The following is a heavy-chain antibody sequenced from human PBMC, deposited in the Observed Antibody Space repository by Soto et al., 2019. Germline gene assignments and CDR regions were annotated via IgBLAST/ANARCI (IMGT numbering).Heavy chain of an antibody. CDR3: ARHMMSCGGDCYAFFL. J-gene: IGHJ4*02. CDR2: IIPIFGTA. Sequence: QVQLVQSGAEVKKPGSSVKVSCKASGGTFSSYAISWVRQAPGQGLEWLGGIIPIFGTATYAQKFQGRVTITADESTSTAYMELSSLRSEDTAVYYCARHMMSCGGDCYAFFLWGQGTLVTVSS. CDR1: GGTFSSYA. D-gene: IGHD2-21*02. V-gene: IGHV1-69*01.